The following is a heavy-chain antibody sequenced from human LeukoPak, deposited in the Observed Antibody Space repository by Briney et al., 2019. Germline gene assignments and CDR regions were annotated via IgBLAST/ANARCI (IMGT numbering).Heavy chain of an antibody. J-gene: IGHJ4*02. Sequence: GGSQRLSCAASGFTFSSYSMNWVRQAPGKGLEWVSYISGSSSTIYYADSVKGRFTISRDNAKNSPYVQMNSLRADDTAVYYCAREPYSSGSYQVDYWGQGTPVTVSS. D-gene: IGHD3-10*01. CDR3: AREPYSSGSYQVDY. CDR1: GFTFSSYS. CDR2: ISGSSSTI. V-gene: IGHV3-48*01.